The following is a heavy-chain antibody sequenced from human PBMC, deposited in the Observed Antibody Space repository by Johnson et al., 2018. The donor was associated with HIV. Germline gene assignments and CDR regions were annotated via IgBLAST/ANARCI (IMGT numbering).Heavy chain of an antibody. CDR1: GFTFSTYA. D-gene: IGHD1-14*01. V-gene: IGHV3-23*04. CDR2: IGGSGGRT. CDR3: AKGEDGSHDAFDI. J-gene: IGHJ3*02. Sequence: MQLVESGGGLVKHGGSLRLSCAASGFTFSTYAMNWVRQAPGKGLEWVSGIGGSGGRTYYPDPVKGRFTISRDNSKNTLYLQMNSLRAEDTAVYYCAKGEDGSHDAFDIWGQGTMVTVSS.